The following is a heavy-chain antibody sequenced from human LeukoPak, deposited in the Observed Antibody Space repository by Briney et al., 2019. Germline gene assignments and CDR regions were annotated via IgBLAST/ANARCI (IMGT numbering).Heavy chain of an antibody. Sequence: GRSLTLSCPASAFTLSSYSTNCVSQAPRKGLEWVSSISSRSSNIYKGDAVKGRFTISRDNAKNTLYLQMNSLRAEDTAVYDCAREATRYCSGGSCYPFDAFDIWGQGTMVTVSS. CDR3: AREATRYCSGGSCYPFDAFDI. J-gene: IGHJ3*02. CDR1: AFTLSSYS. D-gene: IGHD2-15*01. CDR2: ISSRSSNI. V-gene: IGHV3-21*01.